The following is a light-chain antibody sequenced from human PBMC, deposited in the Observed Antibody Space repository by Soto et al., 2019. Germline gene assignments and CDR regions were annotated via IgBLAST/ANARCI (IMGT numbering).Light chain of an antibody. Sequence: EIVLTQSPATLSLSPGERATLSCRASQSVRSNLAWYQQKPGQAPRLLIYGASTRATGIPARFSGSGSGTEFTLTISSLQSEDFAVYYCQQYNNWPPTFGQGTRLEI. J-gene: IGKJ5*01. CDR2: GAS. CDR3: QQYNNWPPT. CDR1: QSVRSN. V-gene: IGKV3-15*01.